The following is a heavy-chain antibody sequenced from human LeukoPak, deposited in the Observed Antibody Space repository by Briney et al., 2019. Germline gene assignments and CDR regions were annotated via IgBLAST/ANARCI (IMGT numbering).Heavy chain of an antibody. J-gene: IGHJ4*02. CDR1: GFTFGDYA. V-gene: IGHV3-49*03. CDR2: IRSKAYGGTI. Sequence: GGSLRLSCTASGFTFGDYAMSWFRQAPGKGLEWVGFIRSKAYGGTIEYAASVKGGFTISRDDSKSIAYLQMNSLKTEDTAVYYCTPCGGDCFFDYWGQGTLVTVSS. CDR3: TPCGGDCFFDY. D-gene: IGHD2-21*02.